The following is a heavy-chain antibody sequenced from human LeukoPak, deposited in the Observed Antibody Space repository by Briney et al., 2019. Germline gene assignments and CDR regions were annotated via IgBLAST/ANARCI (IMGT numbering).Heavy chain of an antibody. CDR2: IYTSGST. V-gene: IGHV4-4*07. D-gene: IGHD3-3*01. J-gene: IGHJ4*02. Sequence: PSETLSLTCTVSSGSISSYYWSWIRQPAGKGLEWIGRIYTSGSTNYNPSLKSRVTISVDTSKNQFSLKLSSVTAADTAVYYCARESITIFGVVIGRYFDYWGQGTLVTVSS. CDR1: SGSISSYY. CDR3: ARESITIFGVVIGRYFDY.